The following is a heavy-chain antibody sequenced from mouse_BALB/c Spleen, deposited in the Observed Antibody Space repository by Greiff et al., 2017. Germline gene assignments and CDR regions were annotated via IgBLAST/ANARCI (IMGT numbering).Heavy chain of an antibody. Sequence: EVKLQESGGGLVKPGGSLKLSCAASGFTFSSYAMSWVRQTPEKRLEWVASISSGGSTYYPDSVKGRFTISRDNARNILYLQMSSLRSEDTAMYYCARGRIYDGYYPWFAYWGQGTLVTVSA. J-gene: IGHJ3*01. CDR1: GFTFSSYA. CDR3: ARGRIYDGYYPWFAY. CDR2: ISSGGST. D-gene: IGHD2-3*01. V-gene: IGHV5-6-5*01.